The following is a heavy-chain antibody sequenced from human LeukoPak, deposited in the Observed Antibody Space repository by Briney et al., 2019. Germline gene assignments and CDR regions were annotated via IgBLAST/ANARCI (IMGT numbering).Heavy chain of an antibody. J-gene: IGHJ4*02. CDR3: AKDGGRWLQVDY. V-gene: IGHV3-30*18. Sequence: PGGSLRLSCAASGFTFSSYGMHWVRQAPGKGREWVAVISYDGSNKYYADSVKGRFTISRDNSKNTLYLQMNSLRAEDTAVYYCAKDGGRWLQVDYWGQGTLVTVSS. CDR1: GFTFSSYG. D-gene: IGHD5-24*01. CDR2: ISYDGSNK.